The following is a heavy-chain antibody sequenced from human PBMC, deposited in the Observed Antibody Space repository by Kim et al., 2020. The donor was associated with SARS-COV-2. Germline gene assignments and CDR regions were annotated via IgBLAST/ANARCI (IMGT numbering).Heavy chain of an antibody. J-gene: IGHJ6*02. Sequence: GGSLRLSCAASGFTFSSYWMSWVRQAPGKGLEWVANIKQDGSEKYYVDSVKGRFTISRDNAKNSLYLQMNSLRAEDTAVYYCARVEGGWFGEFGYYYGMDVWGQGTTVTVSS. CDR1: GFTFSSYW. CDR2: IKQDGSEK. D-gene: IGHD3-10*01. CDR3: ARVEGGWFGEFGYYYGMDV. V-gene: IGHV3-7*03.